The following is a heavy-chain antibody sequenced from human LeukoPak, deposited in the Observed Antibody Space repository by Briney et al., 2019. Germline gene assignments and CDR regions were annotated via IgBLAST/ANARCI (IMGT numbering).Heavy chain of an antibody. J-gene: IGHJ3*01. CDR2: IIVGSGAT. Sequence: ASVKVSCKTSGFTFSTSAVQWVRQARGQRLEWIGWIIVGSGATNYAQSLQGRFTITRDMATNTAYMELSSLGSEDSAVYYCAAELYGVSTDCCTFHLWGQGTMVTVSS. CDR1: GFTFSTSA. V-gene: IGHV1-58*01. CDR3: AAELYGVSTDCCTFHL. D-gene: IGHD4-17*01.